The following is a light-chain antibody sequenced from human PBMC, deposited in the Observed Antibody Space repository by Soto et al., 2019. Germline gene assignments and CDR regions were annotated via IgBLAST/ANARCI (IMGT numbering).Light chain of an antibody. CDR3: LQDYNYPPT. Sequence: ATQMTQSPSSLSASVGDRVTITFLASQDIGNDLGWYQQKPGKAPNLLIYAASSLQSGVPSRFSGSGSGTDFTLTISSLQPEDCATYYCLQDYNYPPTFGPGTKVDIK. V-gene: IGKV1-6*01. CDR2: AAS. J-gene: IGKJ1*01. CDR1: QDIGND.